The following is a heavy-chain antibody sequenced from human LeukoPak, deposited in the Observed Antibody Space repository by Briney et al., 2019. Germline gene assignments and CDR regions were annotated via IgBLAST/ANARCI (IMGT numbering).Heavy chain of an antibody. D-gene: IGHD3-10*01. CDR2: ISSSSSYI. CDR1: GFTFSSYS. CDR3: ARDLWFDGGDDDY. J-gene: IGHJ4*02. Sequence: GESLRLSCAASGFTFSSYSMNWVRQAPGKGLEWVSSISSSSSYIYYADSVKGRFTISRDNAKNSLYLQMNSLRAEDTAVYYCARDLWFDGGDDDYWGQGTLVTVSS. V-gene: IGHV3-21*01.